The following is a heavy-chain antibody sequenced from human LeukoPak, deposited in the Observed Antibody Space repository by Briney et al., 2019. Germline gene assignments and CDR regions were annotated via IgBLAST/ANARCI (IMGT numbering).Heavy chain of an antibody. CDR3: AKDNDYSNLDYFDY. D-gene: IGHD4-11*01. Sequence: GGSLRLSCAASGFSFSTYAMSWVRQIPGKGLEWVSAISGSDPGTYYADSVKGRFTISRVNSRNTLYLQMNSLRAEDTAVYYCAKDNDYSNLDYFDYWGQGTLVTVSS. CDR2: ISGSDPGT. J-gene: IGHJ4*02. V-gene: IGHV3-23*01. CDR1: GFSFSTYA.